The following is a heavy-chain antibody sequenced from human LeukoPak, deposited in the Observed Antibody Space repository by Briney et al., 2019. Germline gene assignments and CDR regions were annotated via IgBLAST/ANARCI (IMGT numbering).Heavy chain of an antibody. CDR2: INPGGGTT. J-gene: IGHJ4*02. CDR3: AKDERNWNYNLASQTYD. CDR1: GFAFNNYA. V-gene: IGHV3-23*01. Sequence: GGSLRLSCAASGFAFNNYAMTWVRQAPGKGLEWVSAINPGGGTTYYADSVKGRFTISRDNSKNTLYLQMNSLRADDTAVYYCAKDERNWNYNLASQTYDWGQGTLVTVSS. D-gene: IGHD1-7*01.